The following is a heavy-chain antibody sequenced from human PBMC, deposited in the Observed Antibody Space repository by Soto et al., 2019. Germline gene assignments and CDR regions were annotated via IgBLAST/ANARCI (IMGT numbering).Heavy chain of an antibody. CDR3: ARFNCISSSCYEGYFDY. CDR1: GYTFTTYG. Sequence: QVQLVQSGAEVKKPGASVKVSCKTSGYTFTTYGISWVRQAPGQGLEWMGWISTDIGNTNYAQKVQXRXTXTXDTSTSTAYMELRTLRSDDTAVYYCARFNCISSSCYEGYFDYWGQGTLVTVSS. CDR2: ISTDIGNT. V-gene: IGHV1-18*01. J-gene: IGHJ4*02. D-gene: IGHD2-2*01.